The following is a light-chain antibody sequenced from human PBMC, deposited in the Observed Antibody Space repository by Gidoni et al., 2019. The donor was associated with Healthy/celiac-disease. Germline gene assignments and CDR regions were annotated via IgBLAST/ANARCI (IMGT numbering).Light chain of an antibody. V-gene: IGKV1-39*01. Sequence: LSECEGERVTITCRESQRIRSYLNWYQQKPGKAPKLLIYAESRVQSGVTSRFSDSGAGTDFTLTISSLQPEDFATYYCQQSNSNPPITFGQXTRLEIK. J-gene: IGKJ5*01. CDR2: AES. CDR3: QQSNSNPPIT. CDR1: QRIRSY.